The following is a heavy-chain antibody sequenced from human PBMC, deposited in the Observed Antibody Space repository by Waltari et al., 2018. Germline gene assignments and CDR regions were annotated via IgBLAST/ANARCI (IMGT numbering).Heavy chain of an antibody. CDR3: ARHYSYGYFPY. Sequence: QVQLVQSGAEVKKPGASVKVSCKASGYTFTSYGISWVRQAPGQGLEWMGWISAYNGNANYGQKFQGRVTMTTDTSTSTAYMELRSLRYDDTALYYCARHYSYGYFPYWGQGTLVTVSS. CDR2: ISAYNGNA. D-gene: IGHD5-18*01. V-gene: IGHV1-18*01. CDR1: GYTFTSYG. J-gene: IGHJ4*02.